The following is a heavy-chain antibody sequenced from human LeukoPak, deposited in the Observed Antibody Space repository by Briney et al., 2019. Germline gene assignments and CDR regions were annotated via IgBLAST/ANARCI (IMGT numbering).Heavy chain of an antibody. D-gene: IGHD6-13*01. CDR3: ARQRLGTYYSSSWFTGHYYMDV. CDR1: GGSMSTYY. Sequence: PSETLSLTCTVSGGSMSTYYWSWIRQPPGKGLEWIGYIYYSGSTNYNPSLKSRVIISVDTSKNQFSLKLSSVTAADTAVYYCARQRLGTYYSSSWFTGHYYMDVWGKGTTVTISS. J-gene: IGHJ6*03. V-gene: IGHV4-59*08. CDR2: IYYSGST.